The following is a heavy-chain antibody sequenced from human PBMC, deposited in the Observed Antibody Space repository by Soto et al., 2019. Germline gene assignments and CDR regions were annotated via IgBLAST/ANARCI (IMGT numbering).Heavy chain of an antibody. Sequence: EVRLVESGGGLVQPGGSLRLSCVASGFTFTNYWMSWVRQAPGKGLEWVANIKGDGSEKRYVDSVKGRLTISRDNAKNTGYLQMNSLRVEDTALYYCGRDEVRNGVGVWGQGTTVTGSS. CDR3: GRDEVRNGVGV. CDR2: IKGDGSEK. J-gene: IGHJ6*02. V-gene: IGHV3-7*01. CDR1: GFTFTNYW.